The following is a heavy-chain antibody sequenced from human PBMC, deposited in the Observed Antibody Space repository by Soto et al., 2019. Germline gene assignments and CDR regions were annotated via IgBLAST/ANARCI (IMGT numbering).Heavy chain of an antibody. Sequence: GGSLRRSCSASGFPFNTYAMHWIRQAPGKGLDDVSAISSSGFATYYADSVKGRFTISRDNSKNTMYLQMSDLRHEDTAVYYCVKVLSPRRSGYVGHFDYWGHGTPVPVS. V-gene: IGHV3-64D*06. CDR2: ISSSGFAT. J-gene: IGHJ4*01. CDR1: GFPFNTYA. CDR3: VKVLSPRRSGYVGHFDY. D-gene: IGHD5-12*01.